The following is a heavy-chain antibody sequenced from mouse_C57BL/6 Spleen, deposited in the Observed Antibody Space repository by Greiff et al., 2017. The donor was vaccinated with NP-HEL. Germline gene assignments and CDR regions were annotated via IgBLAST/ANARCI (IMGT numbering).Heavy chain of an antibody. J-gene: IGHJ3*01. Sequence: VQLQQSGAELVRPGSSVKLSCKASGYTFTSYWMHWVKQRPIQGLEWIGNIDPSDSETHYNQKFKDKATLTVDKSSSTAYMQLSSLTSEDSAVYYCARHYDEGLAYWGQGTLVTVSA. CDR3: ARHYDEGLAY. CDR1: GYTFTSYW. V-gene: IGHV1-52*01. CDR2: IDPSDSET. D-gene: IGHD2-4*01.